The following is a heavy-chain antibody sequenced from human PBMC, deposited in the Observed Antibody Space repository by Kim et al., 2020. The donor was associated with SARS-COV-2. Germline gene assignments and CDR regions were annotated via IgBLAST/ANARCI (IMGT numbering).Heavy chain of an antibody. CDR1: GFTFSSYA. D-gene: IGHD1-7*01. CDR2: ISYDGSNK. CDR3: ARDLITGTTGALGY. J-gene: IGHJ4*02. Sequence: GRSLRLSCAASGFTFSSYAMHWVRQAPGKGLEWVAVISYDGSNKYYADSVKGRFTISRDNSKNTLYLQMNSLRAEDTAVYYCARDLITGTTGALGYWGQG. V-gene: IGHV3-30*04.